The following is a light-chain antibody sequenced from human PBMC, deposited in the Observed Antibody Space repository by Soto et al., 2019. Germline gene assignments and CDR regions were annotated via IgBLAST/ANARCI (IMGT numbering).Light chain of an antibody. CDR2: AAS. V-gene: IGKV1-9*01. Sequence: DIQMTQSPSTLSGSVGDRVTITCRASQGISSYLAWYQQKPGKAPKLLSYAASTLQSGVPSRFRGSGSGTDFTLTISSLQPEDFETYYCQQLNSYPLSFGQGTRLEIK. CDR3: QQLNSYPLS. CDR1: QGISSY. J-gene: IGKJ5*01.